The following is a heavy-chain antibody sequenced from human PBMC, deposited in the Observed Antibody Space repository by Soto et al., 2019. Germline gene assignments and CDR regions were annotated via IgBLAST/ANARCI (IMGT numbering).Heavy chain of an antibody. J-gene: IGHJ6*02. CDR2: INHSGST. CDR1: GGSFSGYY. Sequence: SETLSLTCAVYGGSFSGYYWSWIRQPPGKGQEWIGEINHSGSTNYNPSLKSRVTISVDTSKNQFSLKLSSVTAADTAVYYCARGSKLVRGVINYGMDVWGQGTTVT. CDR3: ARGSKLVRGVINYGMDV. V-gene: IGHV4-34*01. D-gene: IGHD3-10*01.